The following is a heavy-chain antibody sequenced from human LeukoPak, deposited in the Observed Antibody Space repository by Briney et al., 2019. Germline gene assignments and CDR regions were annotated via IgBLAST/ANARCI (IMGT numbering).Heavy chain of an antibody. CDR3: AKDRRGCTSTSCYYRFDY. V-gene: IGHV3-23*01. Sequence: GGSLRLSCAASGFTFSSYAMSWVRQAPGKGLEWVSGISGSGGSTHYADSVKGRFTISRDNSKNTPYLQMNSLRAEDTAVYYCAKDRRGCTSTSCYYRFDYWGQGTLVTVSS. D-gene: IGHD2-2*01. CDR2: ISGSGGST. J-gene: IGHJ4*02. CDR1: GFTFSSYA.